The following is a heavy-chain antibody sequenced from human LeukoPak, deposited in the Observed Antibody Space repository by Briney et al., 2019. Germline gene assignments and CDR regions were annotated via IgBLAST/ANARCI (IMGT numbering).Heavy chain of an antibody. CDR1: GFTFSSYK. CDR2: ISSSGTTK. J-gene: IGHJ4*02. Sequence: GGSLRLSCAASGFTFSSYKMNWVRQAPGKGLEWVSYISSSGTTKNYADSVKGRFTISRDNAKNSLYLQMNSLRAEDTAVYYCARAKYSSITYYFDYWGQGTLVTVSS. CDR3: ARAKYSSITYYFDY. D-gene: IGHD6-13*01. V-gene: IGHV3-48*03.